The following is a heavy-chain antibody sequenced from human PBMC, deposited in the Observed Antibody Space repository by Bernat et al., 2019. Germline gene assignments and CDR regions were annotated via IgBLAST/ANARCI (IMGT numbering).Heavy chain of an antibody. CDR2: ISGSGRST. V-gene: IGHV3-23*01. CDR1: GFTFSSYA. D-gene: IGHD2-15*01. CDR3: AKEQASGGYCYYGMDV. J-gene: IGHJ6*02. Sequence: EVQLLESGGGLVQPGGSLRLSCAASGFTFSSYAMTWVRQAPGKGLECVSTISGSGRSTFYADALKGRFTISRDNSKNALFLQMSRLRAEDTAVYYCAKEQASGGYCYYGMDVWGQGATVTVSS.